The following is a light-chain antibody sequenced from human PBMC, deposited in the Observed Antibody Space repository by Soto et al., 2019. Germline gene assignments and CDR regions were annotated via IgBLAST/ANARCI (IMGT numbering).Light chain of an antibody. CDR3: SLYTSSGTYVV. CDR2: EVS. V-gene: IGLV2-18*01. Sequence: QSVLTQPPSVSGSPGQSVTISCTGTSSDVGSYNRVSWYQQPPGTAPKLMIYEVSNRPSGVPDRFSGSKSGNTASLTISGLQAEDEADYYCSLYTSSGTYVVFGGGTKLTVL. CDR1: SSDVGSYNR. J-gene: IGLJ2*01.